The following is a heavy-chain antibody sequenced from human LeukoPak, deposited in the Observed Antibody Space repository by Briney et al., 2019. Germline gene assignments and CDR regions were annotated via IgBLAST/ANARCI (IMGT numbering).Heavy chain of an antibody. D-gene: IGHD4-23*01. CDR2: ISGDGSEK. V-gene: IGHV3-7*01. Sequence: GGSLRLSCAASGFTFSNYWMNWVRQAPGKGLEWVAYISGDGSEKYYMHSVRGRFTISRDNAKNSLYLQMNSLRAEDTAMYYCAREGGRTTVAAPYFHHWGQGTLVTVSS. J-gene: IGHJ1*01. CDR1: GFTFSNYW. CDR3: AREGGRTTVAAPYFHH.